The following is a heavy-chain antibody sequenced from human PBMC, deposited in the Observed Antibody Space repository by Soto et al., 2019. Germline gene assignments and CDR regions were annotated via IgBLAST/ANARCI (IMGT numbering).Heavy chain of an antibody. CDR1: GGTFSSYA. CDR2: IIPIFGTA. Sequence: QVQLVQSGAVVKKPGSSVKVSCKASGGTFSSYAISWVRQAPGQGLEWMGGIIPIFGTANYAQKFQGRVTITADESTSTAYMELSSLRSEDTAVYYCARERQRLGLEGRAFDIWGQGTMVTVSS. V-gene: IGHV1-69*01. D-gene: IGHD6-25*01. J-gene: IGHJ3*02. CDR3: ARERQRLGLEGRAFDI.